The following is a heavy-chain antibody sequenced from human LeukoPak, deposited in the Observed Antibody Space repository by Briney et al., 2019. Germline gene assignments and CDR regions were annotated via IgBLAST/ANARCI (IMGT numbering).Heavy chain of an antibody. V-gene: IGHV3-30*04. D-gene: IGHD5-18*01. J-gene: IGHJ6*03. CDR3: ARVRRDTAMVNYMDV. Sequence: GRSLGLSCAPSGFTFSTYAMHWVRQAPGKGLEWVAVISYDGSNKYYADSVKGRFTISRDNSKNTLYLQMNSLRADDTALYYCARVRRDTAMVNYMDVWGKGTTVTISS. CDR2: ISYDGSNK. CDR1: GFTFSTYA.